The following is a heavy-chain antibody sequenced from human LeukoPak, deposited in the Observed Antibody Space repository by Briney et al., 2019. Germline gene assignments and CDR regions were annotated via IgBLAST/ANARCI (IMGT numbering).Heavy chain of an antibody. D-gene: IGHD3-9*01. V-gene: IGHV4-39*01. J-gene: IGHJ4*02. CDR3: FQAEDGIRYFDWLPHYFDY. CDR2: IYYSGST. CDR1: GGPISSSSYY. Sequence: SSETLFLTCTVPGGPISSSSYYWGWIRQPPGKGLEWSGSIYYSGSTDYNPSLKSRVTISVDTSKNQFSLKLSCVTAADTAVYFFFQAEDGIRYFDWLPHYFDYWGQGTLVTVSS.